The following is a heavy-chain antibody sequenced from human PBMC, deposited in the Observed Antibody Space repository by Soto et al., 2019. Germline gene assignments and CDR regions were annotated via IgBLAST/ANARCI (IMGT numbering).Heavy chain of an antibody. CDR3: TTLRITERIDY. CDR1: GFTFSDAW. J-gene: IGHJ4*02. CDR2: IKSKTDGGTT. D-gene: IGHD1-20*01. Sequence: PGGSLRLSCAGSGFTFSDAWMNWVRQAPGKGLEWVGRIKSKTDGGTTDYAAPVKGRFTISRDDSRDTLYLQMNSLKTEDTAVYYCTTLRITERIDYWGQGTLVTVSS. V-gene: IGHV3-15*07.